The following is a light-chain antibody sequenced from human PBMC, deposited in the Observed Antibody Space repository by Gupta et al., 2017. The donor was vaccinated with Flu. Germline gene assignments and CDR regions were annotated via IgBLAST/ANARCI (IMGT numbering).Light chain of an antibody. V-gene: IGKV1-5*03. CDR1: QSISSW. CDR2: KTS. Sequence: PSPLYASVGDTVTITCRASQSISSWVAWDQQKPGAAPKILIYKTSSSQRGVPSRISGSSCGRAFTVIISSLQPDDFATYYCRQENSWPYTFGQGTKVEI. J-gene: IGKJ2*01. CDR3: RQENSWPYT.